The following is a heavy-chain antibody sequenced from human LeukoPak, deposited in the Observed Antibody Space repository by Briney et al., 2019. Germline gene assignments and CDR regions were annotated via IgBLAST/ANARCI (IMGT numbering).Heavy chain of an antibody. CDR2: ISDSGENT. D-gene: IGHD1-1*01. CDR3: AKRYIRYNNNWEGSE. CDR1: GFTLANFA. V-gene: IGHV3-23*01. J-gene: IGHJ4*02. Sequence: GGSLRLSCAASGFTLANFAMNWVRQAPGKGLEWVSGISDSGENTYYAESVKGRFTISRDTSKDTLYLQMNSLRAEDTAVYYCAKRYIRYNNNWEGSEWGQGTLVTVSS.